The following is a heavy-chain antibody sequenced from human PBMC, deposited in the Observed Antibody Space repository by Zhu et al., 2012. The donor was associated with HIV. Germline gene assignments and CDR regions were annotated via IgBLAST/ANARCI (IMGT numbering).Heavy chain of an antibody. CDR3: VKDRITISAFDN. D-gene: IGHD3-10*01. J-gene: IGHJ3*02. CDR2: ISESGSYT. Sequence: EVQLLESGGGLVQPGGSLRLSCAASGFTFTSYGMSWVRQAPGKGLEWVAGISESGSYTYHADSVKGRFTISRDKSKNTLYLQMSSLRAEDTAVYYCVKDRITISAFDNVGQGTMVTSLQ. CDR1: GFTFTSYG. V-gene: IGHV3-23*01.